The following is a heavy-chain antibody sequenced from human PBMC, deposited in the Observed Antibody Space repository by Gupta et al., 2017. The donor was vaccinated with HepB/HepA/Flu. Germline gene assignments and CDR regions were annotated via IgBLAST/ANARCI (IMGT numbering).Heavy chain of an antibody. D-gene: IGHD6-19*01. CDR1: GFTFSSFD. V-gene: IGHV3-23*01. J-gene: IGHJ4*02. CDR3: AKALASGRVFYFDS. CDR2: INRDAGKT. Sequence: EVQLLESGGGLLQPGGSLRLSCAASGFTFSSFDMNWVRQAPGKGLEWVSGINRDAGKTHYADFVKGRFTISRDNSRNTLSLQMTSLRVEDTAVYYCAKALASGRVFYFDSWGQGTLVTVS.